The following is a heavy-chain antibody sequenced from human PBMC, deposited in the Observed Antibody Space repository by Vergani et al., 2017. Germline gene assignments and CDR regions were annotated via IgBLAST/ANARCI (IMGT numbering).Heavy chain of an antibody. V-gene: IGHV3-11*03. CDR3: ARTIIAAAGEYFDL. Sequence: QAPGKGLEWVSYISSSSSYTNYADSVKGRFTISRDNAKNSLYLQMNSLRAEDTAVYYCARTIIAAAGEYFDLWGRGTLVTVSS. J-gene: IGHJ2*01. D-gene: IGHD6-13*01. CDR2: ISSSSSYT.